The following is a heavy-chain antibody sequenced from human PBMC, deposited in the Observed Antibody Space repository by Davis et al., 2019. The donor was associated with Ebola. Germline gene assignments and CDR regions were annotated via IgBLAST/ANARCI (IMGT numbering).Heavy chain of an antibody. CDR3: ARDAPAAY. J-gene: IGHJ4*02. CDR2: ISYDGSNK. Sequence: GESLKISCAASGFTFSSYGMHWVRQAPGKGLEWVAVISYDGSNKYYADSVKGRFTISRDNSKNTLYLQMNSLRAEDTAVYYCARDAPAAYWGQGTLVTVSS. CDR1: GFTFSSYG. V-gene: IGHV3-33*05.